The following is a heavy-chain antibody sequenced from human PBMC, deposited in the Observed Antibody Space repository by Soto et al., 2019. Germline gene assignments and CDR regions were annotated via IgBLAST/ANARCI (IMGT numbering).Heavy chain of an antibody. J-gene: IGHJ5*02. CDR1: VGSSSSSSYY. Sequence: SETLSLTCAVSVGSSSSSSYYWVWIRHPPGKGLEWIGSIYYSGSTYYNPSLKSRVTISVDTSKNQFSLKLSSVTAADTAVYYCARRSDDFWSGYYPGWFDPWGQGTLVTVSS. CDR2: IYYSGST. CDR3: ARRSDDFWSGYYPGWFDP. V-gene: IGHV4-39*01. D-gene: IGHD3-3*01.